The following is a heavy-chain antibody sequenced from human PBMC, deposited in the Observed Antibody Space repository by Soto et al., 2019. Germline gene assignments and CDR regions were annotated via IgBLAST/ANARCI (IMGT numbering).Heavy chain of an antibody. J-gene: IGHJ6*02. CDR1: GFPFSTYA. Sequence: EVQLLESGGGLVQPGGSLRLSCGVSGFPFSTYAMSWVRQAPGKGLEWVSAISGSGIGTYYADSVKGRFTISRDNSKDLLVLEMNRLRGGDNAVNYRAKVGGDYPSRGDFGMDGRGQGTTVTVSS. CDR3: AKVGGDYPSRGDFGMDG. CDR2: ISGSGIGT. D-gene: IGHD4-17*01. V-gene: IGHV3-23*01.